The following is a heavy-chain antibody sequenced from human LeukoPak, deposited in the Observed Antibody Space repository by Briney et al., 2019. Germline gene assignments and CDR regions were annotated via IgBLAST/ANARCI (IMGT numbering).Heavy chain of an antibody. V-gene: IGHV4-39*07. J-gene: IGHJ4*02. CDR1: GGSISSSSYY. CDR2: IYYSGST. Sequence: SSETLSLTCTVSGGSISSSSYYWGWIRQPPGKGLEWIGSIYYSGSTYYNPSLKSRVTISVDTSKNQFSLKLSSVTAADTAVYYCARGLLSGYLFDYWGQGTLVTVSS. CDR3: ARGLLSGYLFDY. D-gene: IGHD3-3*01.